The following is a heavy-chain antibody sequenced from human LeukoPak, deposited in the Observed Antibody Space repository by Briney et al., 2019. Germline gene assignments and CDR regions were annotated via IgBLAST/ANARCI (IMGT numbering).Heavy chain of an antibody. Sequence: ASVRVSCKASGGTFSSHSISWVRQAPEQGLEWMGRIIPLLGIVNYAQKFQGRVTITADKSTSTAYMEVSSLTSEDTAVYYCARNPSGDVDTTMIMYYHYGMYVWGQGTTVTVSS. CDR2: IIPLLGIV. CDR3: ARNPSGDVDTTMIMYYHYGMYV. V-gene: IGHV1-69*02. D-gene: IGHD5-18*01. CDR1: GGTFSSHS. J-gene: IGHJ6*02.